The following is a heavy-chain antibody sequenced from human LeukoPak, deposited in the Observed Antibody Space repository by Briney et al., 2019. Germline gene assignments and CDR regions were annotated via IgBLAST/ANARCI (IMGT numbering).Heavy chain of an antibody. J-gene: IGHJ4*02. V-gene: IGHV3-23*01. CDR3: AKDLDRGLIGLFDY. Sequence: GGSLRLSCAASGFTFSSYEMNWVRQAPGKGLEWVSAISGSGGSTYYADSVKGRSTISRDNSKNTLYLQMNSLRAEDTAVYYCAKDLDRGLIGLFDYWGQGTLVTVSS. D-gene: IGHD3-16*02. CDR2: ISGSGGST. CDR1: GFTFSSYE.